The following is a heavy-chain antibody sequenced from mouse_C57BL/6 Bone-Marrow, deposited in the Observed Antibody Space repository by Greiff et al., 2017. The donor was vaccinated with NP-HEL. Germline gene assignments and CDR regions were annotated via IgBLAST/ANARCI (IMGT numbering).Heavy chain of an antibody. J-gene: IGHJ3*01. CDR2: IYPGDGDT. CDR3: ARDYYGSSYVPSFAY. D-gene: IGHD1-1*01. Sequence: VQLQQSGPELVKPGASVKISCKASGYAFSSSWMNWVKQRPGKGLEWIGRIYPGDGDTNYNGKFKGKATLTADKSSSPAYMQLSSLTSEDSAVYFCARDYYGSSYVPSFAYWGQGTLVTVSA. V-gene: IGHV1-82*01. CDR1: GYAFSSSW.